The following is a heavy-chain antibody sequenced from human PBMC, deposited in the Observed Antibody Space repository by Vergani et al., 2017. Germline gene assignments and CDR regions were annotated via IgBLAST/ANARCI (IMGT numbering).Heavy chain of an antibody. D-gene: IGHD3-16*02. CDR3: AKNPCLSTARHYYAMDV. J-gene: IGHJ6*02. CDR1: GFQFSDHY. CDR2: ISPGASTV. V-gene: IGHV3-11*04. Sequence: LEESGGGSVKPGGSLRLSCAASGFQFSDHYMSWIRQAPGKGLEWVSHISPGASTVSYTDSVTGRFTVSRDNDNNSLTLDMTTLRVGDTAVYYCAKNPCLSTARHYYAMDVWGQGTTVTVSS.